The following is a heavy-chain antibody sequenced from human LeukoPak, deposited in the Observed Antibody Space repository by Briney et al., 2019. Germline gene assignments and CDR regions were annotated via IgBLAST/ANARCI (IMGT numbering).Heavy chain of an antibody. J-gene: IGHJ6*03. D-gene: IGHD6-13*01. V-gene: IGHV3-23*01. Sequence: PGGSLRLSCAASGFTFSSYAMSWVRQAPGKGLEWVSAISGSGGSTYYADSVKGRFTISRDNSKNTLYLQMNSLRAEDTAVYYCAKDLPKPDFIAAAGTDYYYYYMDVWGKGTTVTVSS. CDR1: GFTFSSYA. CDR3: AKDLPKPDFIAAAGTDYYYYYMDV. CDR2: ISGSGGST.